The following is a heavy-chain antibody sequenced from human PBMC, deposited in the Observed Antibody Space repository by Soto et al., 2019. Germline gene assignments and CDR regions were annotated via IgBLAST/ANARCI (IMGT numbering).Heavy chain of an antibody. V-gene: IGHV1-2*02. CDR3: ARGGGVGVAGSAAFDM. CDR1: GYPVTAYY. D-gene: IGHD3-3*01. J-gene: IGHJ3*02. CDR2: INPATGAA. Sequence: QLHLVQSGAVVKKPGASVTVSCSASGYPVTAYYMHWVRQAPGRGLEWMGGINPATGAAKYTQTFQGRVTMTRDTSTSTVFMERSGLASEDTAFFYCARGGGVGVAGSAAFDMWGQGTLVTVSS.